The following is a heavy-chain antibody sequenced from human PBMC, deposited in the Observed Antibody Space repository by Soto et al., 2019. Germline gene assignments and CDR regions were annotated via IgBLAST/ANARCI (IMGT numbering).Heavy chain of an antibody. CDR2: IYSNGNT. D-gene: IGHD2-15*01. V-gene: IGHV3-53*01. J-gene: IGHJ6*02. CDR3: VVEDLGMEV. CDR1: GFTVSTNY. Sequence: TGGSLRLSCAASGFTVSTNYRTWVRQTPGKGLERVSIIYSNGNTYYADSVKGRFTISRDNSKNTLYLQMNSLRVDDTAVYYCVVEDLGMEVWGQGTTVTVSS.